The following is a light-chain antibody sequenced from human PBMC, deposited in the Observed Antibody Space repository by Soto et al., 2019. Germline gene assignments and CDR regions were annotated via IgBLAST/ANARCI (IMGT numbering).Light chain of an antibody. V-gene: IGLV2-14*01. CDR3: SSYTDSNTVL. CDR2: EVA. J-gene: IGLJ2*01. CDR1: SSDVGAYNY. Sequence: QSALTQPASVSGSPGQAITISCTGTSSDVGAYNYVSWYQHHPGKSPKLMIYEVANRPSGVSNSFSGSKSGNTASLTISGLQAEDEADYYCSSYTDSNTVLFGGGTKLTVL.